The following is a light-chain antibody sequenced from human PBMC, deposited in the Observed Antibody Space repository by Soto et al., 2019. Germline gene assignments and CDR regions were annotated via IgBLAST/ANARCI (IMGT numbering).Light chain of an antibody. CDR1: QSVSSSY. J-gene: IGKJ4*01. V-gene: IGKV3-20*01. Sequence: EIVLTQSPGTLSLSPGERATLSCRASQSVSSSYLAWYQQKPGQAPRLLIYGASSRATGIPDRFSGSGSGTDFTLTITSLQSEDFAVFYCLQYHHWPLTFGGGTKVEF. CDR2: GAS. CDR3: LQYHHWPLT.